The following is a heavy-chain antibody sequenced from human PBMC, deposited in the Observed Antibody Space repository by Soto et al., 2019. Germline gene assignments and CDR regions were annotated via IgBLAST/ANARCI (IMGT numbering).Heavy chain of an antibody. J-gene: IGHJ5*02. CDR3: ARNERFCSGRCFFVWFDP. CDR1: GGSISSFY. D-gene: IGHD2-15*01. Sequence: QVQLQESGPGLVKPSETLSLTCTVSGGSISSFYWSWIRQPPGKGLEWIGYIDYTGSTNYNPSLKSRVAISVDTSKNQFSLNLSSVTAADTAMYYCARNERFCSGRCFFVWFDPWGQGTLVTVSS. CDR2: IDYTGST. V-gene: IGHV4-59*01.